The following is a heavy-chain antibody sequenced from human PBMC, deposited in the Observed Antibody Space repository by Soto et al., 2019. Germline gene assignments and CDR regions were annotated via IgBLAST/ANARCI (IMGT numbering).Heavy chain of an antibody. CDR3: ARARSGSGSSRNADSDY. CDR2: IYYSGST. CDR1: GGSISSGGYY. J-gene: IGHJ4*02. Sequence: QVQMQESGPGLVKPSQTLSLTCTVSGGSISSGGYYCSWIRQHPGKGLEWVGYIYYSGSTYYNPYLKSLMTISGDTSKNQFSLKLSSVTAADTAVYYCARARSGSGSSRNADSDYWCQGTLVTVSS. D-gene: IGHD3-10*01. V-gene: IGHV4-31*01.